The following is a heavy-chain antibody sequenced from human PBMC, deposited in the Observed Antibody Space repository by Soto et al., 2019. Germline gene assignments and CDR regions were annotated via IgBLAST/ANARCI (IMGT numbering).Heavy chain of an antibody. J-gene: IGHJ6*02. CDR3: AREKVEWELPYYYYYYGTDV. CDR1: GFTFSSYG. Sequence: GGSLRLSCAASGFTFSSYGMHWVRQAPGKGLEWVAVIWYDGSNKYYADSVKGRFTISRDNSKNTLYLQMNSLRAEDTAVYYCAREKVEWELPYYYYYYGTDVWGQGTTATVSS. V-gene: IGHV3-33*01. CDR2: IWYDGSNK. D-gene: IGHD1-26*01.